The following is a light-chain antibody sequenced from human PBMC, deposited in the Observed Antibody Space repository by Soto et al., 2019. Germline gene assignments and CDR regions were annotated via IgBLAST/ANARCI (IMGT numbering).Light chain of an antibody. CDR2: VNI. J-gene: IGLJ2*01. Sequence: QSVLTQPPSVSGAPGQRVTISCTGGSSNIGAGYDVHWYQQLPGTAPKLLIYVNINRPSGVPDRFSASRSDSSASLAITGLQPEDDADYYCQSYDSSLSVVFGGGTKLTVL. V-gene: IGLV1-40*01. CDR3: QSYDSSLSVV. CDR1: SSNIGAGYD.